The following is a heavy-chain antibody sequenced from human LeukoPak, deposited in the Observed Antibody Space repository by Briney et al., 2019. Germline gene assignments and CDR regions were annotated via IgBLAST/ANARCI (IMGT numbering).Heavy chain of an antibody. J-gene: IGHJ5*02. CDR3: ARVGMLAVAGTAAWFDP. CDR2: INWNGGST. CDR1: GFTFDDYG. Sequence: GGSLRLSCAASGFTFDDYGMSWVRQAPGKGLEWVSGINWNGGSTGCADSVKGRFTISRDNAKNSLYLQMNSPRAEDTALYYCARVGMLAVAGTAAWFDPWGQGTLVTVSS. D-gene: IGHD6-19*01. V-gene: IGHV3-20*04.